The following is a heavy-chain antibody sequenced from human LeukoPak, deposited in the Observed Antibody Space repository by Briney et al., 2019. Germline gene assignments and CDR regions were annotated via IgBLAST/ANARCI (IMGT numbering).Heavy chain of an antibody. CDR1: GGSIGSYY. V-gene: IGHV4-59*01. Sequence: SETLSLTCSVSGGSIGSYYWSWIWQPPGKGLEWIGYVYFTGSTNYNSSLKSRVTISVDRSKNQFSLKLSSVTAADTAVYYCARVGTSGYELYYFDYWGQGILVTASS. CDR2: VYFTGST. D-gene: IGHD5-12*01. CDR3: ARVGTSGYELYYFDY. J-gene: IGHJ4*02.